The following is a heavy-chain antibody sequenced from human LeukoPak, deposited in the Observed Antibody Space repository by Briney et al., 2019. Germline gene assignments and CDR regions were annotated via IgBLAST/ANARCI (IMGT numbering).Heavy chain of an antibody. D-gene: IGHD6-19*01. V-gene: IGHV1-2*02. J-gene: IGHJ4*02. CDR3: ARDRGIAVANNHFDY. Sequence: ASVKVSCKASGYTFTGYYMHWVRQAPGQGFEWMGWINPNSGGTNYAQKFQGRVTMTRDTSISTAYMELSRLRSDDTAVYYCARDRGIAVANNHFDYGGQGTLVTVSS. CDR1: GYTFTGYY. CDR2: INPNSGGT.